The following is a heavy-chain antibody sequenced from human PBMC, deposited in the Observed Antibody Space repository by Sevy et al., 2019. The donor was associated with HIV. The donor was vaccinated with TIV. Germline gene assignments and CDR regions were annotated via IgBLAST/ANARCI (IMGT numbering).Heavy chain of an antibody. CDR2: FDPQDDEI. D-gene: IGHD2-15*01. CDR1: GYTLTKLS. J-gene: IGHJ5*02. CDR3: ATVGLRYYSGSSSYQGDWFDP. Sequence: ASVKVSCKVSGYTLTKLSIHWVRQAPGKGLEWMGVFDPQDDEILYAQRFQGRPTMTEDKSTETAYMELSSLTSEDTAVYYCATVGLRYYSGSSSYQGDWFDPWGQGTLVTVSS. V-gene: IGHV1-24*01.